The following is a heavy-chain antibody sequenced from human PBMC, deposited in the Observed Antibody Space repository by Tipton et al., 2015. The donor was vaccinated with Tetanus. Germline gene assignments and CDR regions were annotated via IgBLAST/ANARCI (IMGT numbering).Heavy chain of an antibody. D-gene: IGHD5-18*01. J-gene: IGHJ6*02. V-gene: IGHV3-30*04. CDR3: ARDGGGLDTAINSNYYYGMDV. CDR2: ISYDGSNK. CDR1: GFTFSSYA. Sequence: SLRLSCAASGFTFSSYAMHWVRQAPGKGLEWVAVISYDGSNKYYADSVKGRFTISRDNSKNTLYLQMNSLRAEDTAVYYCARDGGGLDTAINSNYYYGMDVWGQGTTVTVSS.